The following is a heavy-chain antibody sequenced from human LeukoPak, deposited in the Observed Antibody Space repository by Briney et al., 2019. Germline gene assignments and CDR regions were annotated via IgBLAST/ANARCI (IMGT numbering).Heavy chain of an antibody. J-gene: IGHJ6*03. Sequence: PGGSLRLSCAASGFTFSDYYMSWIRQAPGKGLGWVSYISSSGSAIYYADSVKGRFTISRDNAKNSLYLQMNSLRAEDTAVYYCARVGDDYGVSYYYYYYMDVWGKGTTVTVSS. D-gene: IGHD4-17*01. CDR2: ISSSGSAI. CDR1: GFTFSDYY. V-gene: IGHV3-11*01. CDR3: ARVGDDYGVSYYYYYYMDV.